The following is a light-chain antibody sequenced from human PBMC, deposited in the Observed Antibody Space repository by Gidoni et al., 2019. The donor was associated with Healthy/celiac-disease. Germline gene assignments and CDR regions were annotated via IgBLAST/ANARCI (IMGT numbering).Light chain of an antibody. V-gene: IGKV1-39*01. J-gene: IGKJ1*01. Sequence: DIQMTQSPSSLSAAVGDRVTITCRASQSISSYFNWYQQKPGTAPKLLIYAASSLPSGVPSRFSGSGSGTDFPLTISRLQPEDFATYYCQQSYSTPTFGQGTKVEIK. CDR2: AAS. CDR1: QSISSY. CDR3: QQSYSTPT.